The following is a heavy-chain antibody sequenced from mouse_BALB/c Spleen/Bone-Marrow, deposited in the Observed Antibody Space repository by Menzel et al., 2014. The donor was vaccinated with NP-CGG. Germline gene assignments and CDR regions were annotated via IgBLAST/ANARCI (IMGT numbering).Heavy chain of an antibody. D-gene: IGHD1-3*01. J-gene: IGHJ2*01. V-gene: IGHV3-2*02. CDR3: AISGNFFDY. CDR2: ISSSGRT. CDR1: GYSITSGFA. Sequence: EVQLQESGPGLVKPSQSLSLPCTVTGYSITSGFAWNWIRQFPGNNLEWMGYISSSGRTSYHPSLKGRISITRDTSKNQFFLQLNSVTTEDTATFYCAISGNFFDYWGQGTTLTVSS.